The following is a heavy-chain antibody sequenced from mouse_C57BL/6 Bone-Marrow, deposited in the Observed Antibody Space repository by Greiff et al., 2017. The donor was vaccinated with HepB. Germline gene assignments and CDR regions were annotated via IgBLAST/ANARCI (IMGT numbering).Heavy chain of an antibody. CDR1: GISITTGNYR. CDR3: ARSSSYDPYFDV. Sequence: DVQLQESGPGLVKPSQTVFLTCTVTGISITTGNYRWSWIRQFPGNKLEWIGYIYYSGTITYNPSLTSRTTITRDTPKNQFFLEMNSLTAEDTATYYCARSSSYDPYFDVWGTGTTVTVSS. D-gene: IGHD2-3*01. CDR2: IYYSGTI. V-gene: IGHV3-5*01. J-gene: IGHJ1*03.